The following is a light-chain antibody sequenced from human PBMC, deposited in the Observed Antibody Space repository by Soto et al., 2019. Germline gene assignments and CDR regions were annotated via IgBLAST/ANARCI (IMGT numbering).Light chain of an antibody. Sequence: DIQMTQSQRFLSASVGERVTITCRQSQNIRTYLTWYQQKPGKGPTVLIYAASTLQRGVPSRFSGSTTGTDFTLTITGLQPEDSATYYCQQTLSVPRTFGLGTKVEIK. CDR1: QNIRTY. CDR2: AAS. V-gene: IGKV1-39*01. J-gene: IGKJ1*01. CDR3: QQTLSVPRT.